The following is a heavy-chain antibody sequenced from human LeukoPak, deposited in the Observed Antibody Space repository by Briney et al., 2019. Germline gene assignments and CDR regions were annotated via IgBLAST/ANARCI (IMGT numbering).Heavy chain of an antibody. CDR3: ARDGSGSAPFDY. V-gene: IGHV4-39*07. J-gene: IGHJ4*02. Sequence: SETLSLTCTVSGGSISSSSHYWGWIRQPPGKGLEWIGSISNSGSTYYNPSLKSRVTISVDTSNNQFSLKLSSVTAADTAVYYCARDGSGSAPFDYWGQGTLVTVSS. D-gene: IGHD3-10*01. CDR1: GGSISSSSHY. CDR2: ISNSGST.